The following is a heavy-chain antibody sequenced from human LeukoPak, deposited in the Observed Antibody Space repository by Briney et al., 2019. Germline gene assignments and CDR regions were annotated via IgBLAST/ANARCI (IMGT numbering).Heavy chain of an antibody. CDR2: INHSGGA. D-gene: IGHD3-3*01. CDR1: GGSFISYY. J-gene: IGHJ4*02. Sequence: TPSETLSPTCAVYGGSFISYYWSWIRQPPGKGLEWIGEINHSGGANYNPSLKSRVTISADTSKSQFSLKLGSVTAADTAVYYCARVPLRFLEPFDYWGQGTLVTVSS. V-gene: IGHV4-34*01. CDR3: ARVPLRFLEPFDY.